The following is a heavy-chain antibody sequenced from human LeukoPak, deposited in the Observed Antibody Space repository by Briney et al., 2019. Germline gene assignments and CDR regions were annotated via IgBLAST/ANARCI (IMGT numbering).Heavy chain of an antibody. CDR1: GFTFSSYS. D-gene: IGHD3-22*01. CDR3: ARDPDRGGYSMFDY. CDR2: ISSSSSYI. J-gene: IGHJ4*02. V-gene: IGHV3-21*01. Sequence: GGSLRLSCAASGFTFSSYSMNWVRQAPGKGLEWVSSISSSSSYIYYADSVKGRFTISRDNAKNSLYLQMNSLRAEDAAVYYCARDPDRGGYSMFDYWGQGTLVTVSS.